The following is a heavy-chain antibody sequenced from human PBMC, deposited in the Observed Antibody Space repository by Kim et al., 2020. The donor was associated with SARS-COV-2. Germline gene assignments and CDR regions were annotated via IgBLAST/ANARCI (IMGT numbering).Heavy chain of an antibody. CDR1: GGSISSGGYY. CDR2: IYYSGST. D-gene: IGHD3-22*01. CDR3: ARXPMIXVVINAFDI. J-gene: IGHJ3*02. V-gene: IGHV4-31*03. Sequence: SETLSLTCTVSGGSISSGGYYWSWIRQHPGKGLEWIGYIYYSGSTYYNPSLKSRVTISVDTSKNQXXXKLSSVTAADTAVYYCARXPMIXVVINAFDIWGQGTXVTVSS.